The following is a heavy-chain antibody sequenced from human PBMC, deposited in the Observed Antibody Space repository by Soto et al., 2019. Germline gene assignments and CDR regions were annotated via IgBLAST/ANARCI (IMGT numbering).Heavy chain of an antibody. V-gene: IGHV4-4*07. Sequence: QVHLQESGPGVVKASETLSLTCSLSGGSISGSNWSWIRQSAGKGREGIGRIYSSGRTHYNPSLGSRVSMSVAQNSFSLRLTSVTAADTAIYYCARDFDVNTALDYWYFDLWGRGTQVSVSS. CDR1: GGSISGSN. CDR3: ARDFDVNTALDYWYFDL. J-gene: IGHJ2*01. D-gene: IGHD3-9*01. CDR2: IYSSGRT.